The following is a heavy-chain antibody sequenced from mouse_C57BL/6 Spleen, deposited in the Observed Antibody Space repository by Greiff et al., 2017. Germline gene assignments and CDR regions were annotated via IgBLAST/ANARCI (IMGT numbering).Heavy chain of an antibody. D-gene: IGHD1-1*01. CDR3: ARSYRITTVEGSYAMDY. CDR2: ILPGSGST. CDR1: GYTFTGYW. V-gene: IGHV1-9*01. J-gene: IGHJ4*01. Sequence: QVQLQQSGAELMKPGASVKLSCKATGYTFTGYWIEWVKQRPGHGLEWIGEILPGSGSTNYNEKFKGKATFTADTSSNTAYMQLSSLTTEDSAIYYCARSYRITTVEGSYAMDYWGQGTSVTVSS.